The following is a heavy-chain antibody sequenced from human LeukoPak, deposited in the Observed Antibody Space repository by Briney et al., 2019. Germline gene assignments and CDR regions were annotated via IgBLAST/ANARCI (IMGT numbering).Heavy chain of an antibody. D-gene: IGHD6-13*01. Sequence: KPGGSLRLSCAASGFTFSSYSMNWVRQAPGKGLEWVSSISSSSSYIYYADSVKGRFTISRDNAKNSLYLQMNSLRAEDTAVYYCARDGLAAAGAQYLDYWGQGTLVTVSS. J-gene: IGHJ4*02. CDR3: ARDGLAAAGAQYLDY. V-gene: IGHV3-21*01. CDR1: GFTFSSYS. CDR2: ISSSSSYI.